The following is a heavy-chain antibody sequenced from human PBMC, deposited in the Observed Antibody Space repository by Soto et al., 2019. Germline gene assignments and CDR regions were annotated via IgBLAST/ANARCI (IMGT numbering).Heavy chain of an antibody. V-gene: IGHV3-23*01. J-gene: IGHJ4*02. CDR1: GFTFSTYA. CDR3: EKDRGGDWGGFDY. CDR2: ITGSGGST. Sequence: GGSLRLSCAASGFTFSTYAMIWVRQAPGKGLEWVSVITGSGGSTYYADSVKGRFTISRDTSKNTLFLQMNSLRAEDTAVYYCEKDRGGDWGGFDYWGKGTRFPVSS. D-gene: IGHD7-27*01.